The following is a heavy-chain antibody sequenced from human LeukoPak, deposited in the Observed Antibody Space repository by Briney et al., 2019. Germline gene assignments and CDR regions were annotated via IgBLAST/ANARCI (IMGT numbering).Heavy chain of an antibody. CDR1: GYSFTSYW. CDR3: ARHEVTAKDDWHYFDY. J-gene: IGHJ4*02. CDR2: IYPGDSDT. V-gene: IGHV5-51*01. D-gene: IGHD5-18*01. Sequence: GESLKISCKGSGYSFTSYWIGWVRQMPGKGLEWMGIIYPGDSDTRYSPSFQGQVTISADKSISTAYLQWSSLKASDTAMYYCARHEVTAKDDWHYFDYWGQGTLVTVSS.